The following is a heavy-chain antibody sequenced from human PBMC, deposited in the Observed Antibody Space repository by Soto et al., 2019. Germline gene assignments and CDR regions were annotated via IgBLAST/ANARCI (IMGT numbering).Heavy chain of an antibody. Sequence: QVQLVQSGAEEKKPGASVKVSCKASGYTFTSYAMHWVRQAPGQRLEWMGWINAGNGNTKYSQKFQGRVTITRGTSASTAYMGLSSLRSEDTAVYYCARAVAVPADFDYWGQGTLVTVSS. CDR2: INAGNGNT. CDR1: GYTFTSYA. J-gene: IGHJ4*02. D-gene: IGHD6-19*01. V-gene: IGHV1-3*05. CDR3: ARAVAVPADFDY.